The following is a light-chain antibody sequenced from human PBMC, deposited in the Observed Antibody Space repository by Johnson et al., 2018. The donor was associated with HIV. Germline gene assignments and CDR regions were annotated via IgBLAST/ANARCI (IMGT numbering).Light chain of an antibody. CDR2: DNN. CDR1: SSNIGNNY. CDR3: GTWDSSLGAYV. J-gene: IGLJ1*01. Sequence: QSVLTQPPSVSAAPGQKVTISCSGSSSNIGNNYVSWYQQVPGTAPKLLIYDNNRRPSGIPDRFSGSKSGTSATLGITGLQTGDEADYYCGTWDSSLGAYVVGTGTKLTVL. V-gene: IGLV1-51*01.